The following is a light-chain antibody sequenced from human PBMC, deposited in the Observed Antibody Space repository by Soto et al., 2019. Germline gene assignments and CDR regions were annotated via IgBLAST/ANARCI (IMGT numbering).Light chain of an antibody. V-gene: IGKV3-20*01. CDR2: GVF. Sequence: ETVLTQSPGTVSLSPGETATLSCRASRTVSNNFFAWYQQKPGQAPRLLIYGVFNRATGIPDRFSGSGSGTDFTLTISRLEPEDSAVYHCQRYDSSPRTFGQGTKLEIK. CDR1: RTVSNNF. CDR3: QRYDSSPRT. J-gene: IGKJ2*01.